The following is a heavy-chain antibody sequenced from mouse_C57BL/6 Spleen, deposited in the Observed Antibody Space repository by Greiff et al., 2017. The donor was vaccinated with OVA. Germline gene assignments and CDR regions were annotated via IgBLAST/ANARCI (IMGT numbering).Heavy chain of an antibody. CDR1: GFTFSSYT. J-gene: IGHJ4*01. CDR2: ISGGGGNT. D-gene: IGHD1-1*01. CDR3: ARKRYRAMDY. V-gene: IGHV5-9*01. Sequence: VQLKESGGGLVKPGGSLKLSCAASGFTFSSYTMSWVRQTPEKRLEWVATISGGGGNTYYPDSVKGRFTISRDNAKNTLYLQMSSLRSEDTALYYCARKRYRAMDYWGQGTSVTVSS.